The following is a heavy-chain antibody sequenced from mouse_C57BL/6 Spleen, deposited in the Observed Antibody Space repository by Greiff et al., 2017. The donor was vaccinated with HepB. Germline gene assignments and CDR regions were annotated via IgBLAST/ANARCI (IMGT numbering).Heavy chain of an antibody. J-gene: IGHJ2*01. Sequence: QVQLKQSGPELVKPGASVKISCKASGYAFSSSWMNWVKQRPGKGLEWIGRIYPGDGDTNYNGKFKGKATLTADKSSSTAYMQLSSLTSEDSAVYFCARRTIYYDYGDYFDYWGQGTTLTVSS. D-gene: IGHD2-4*01. CDR1: GYAFSSSW. CDR3: ARRTIYYDYGDYFDY. CDR2: IYPGDGDT. V-gene: IGHV1-82*01.